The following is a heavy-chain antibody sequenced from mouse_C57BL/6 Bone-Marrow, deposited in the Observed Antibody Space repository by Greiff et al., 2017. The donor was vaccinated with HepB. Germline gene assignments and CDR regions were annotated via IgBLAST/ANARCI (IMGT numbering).Heavy chain of an antibody. D-gene: IGHD2-4*01. CDR1: GYTFTSYW. Sequence: VQLQQSGAELARPGASVKLSCKASGYTFTSYWITWVKQRPGQGLEWIGDIYLGSGSTNYNEKFKSKATLTVDTSSSTAYMQLSSLTSEDSAVYYCARDDYDAYAMDYWGQATSVTVSS. CDR3: ARDDYDAYAMDY. J-gene: IGHJ4*01. CDR2: IYLGSGST. V-gene: IGHV1-55*01.